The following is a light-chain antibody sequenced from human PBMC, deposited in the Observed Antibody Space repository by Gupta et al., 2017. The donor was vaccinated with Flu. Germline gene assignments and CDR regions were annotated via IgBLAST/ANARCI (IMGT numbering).Light chain of an antibody. CDR1: SSNTGKNY. Sequence: QSVLTQPPSVSVTPGQKVTIPCSGSSSNTGKNYVSWYQQPPRTAPKLLLYQNKERPPGIPVRFCGSKSGTSATLCITGLRIGAEADYYCGTWVTSRSRVFGTGTKVTVL. J-gene: IGLJ1*01. CDR3: GTWVTSRSRV. V-gene: IGLV1-51*02. CDR2: QNK.